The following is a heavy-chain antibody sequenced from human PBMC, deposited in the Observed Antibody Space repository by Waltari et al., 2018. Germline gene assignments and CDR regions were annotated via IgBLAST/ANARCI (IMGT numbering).Heavy chain of an antibody. CDR2: IYSGGTT. J-gene: IGHJ4*02. D-gene: IGHD1-7*01. CDR1: GFRGSRNY. V-gene: IGHV3-53*01. Sequence: DVQLVESGGGLIQRGGSLRLSCAASGFRGSRNYMGWVRQAPGKGLEWVSVIYSGGTTYYGDSLRGRFTISRDKSKNTLYLYMSSLRVEDTAVYYCAREAGTTGSEFFDSWGQGTLVTVSS. CDR3: AREAGTTGSEFFDS.